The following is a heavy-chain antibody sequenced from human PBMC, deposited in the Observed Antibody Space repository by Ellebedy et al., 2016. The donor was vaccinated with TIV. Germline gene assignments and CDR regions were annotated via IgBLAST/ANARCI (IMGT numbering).Heavy chain of an antibody. V-gene: IGHV3-23*01. Sequence: GESLKISCAASGFTFSSYAMSWVRQAPGKGLEWVSGINANGVSIAYADSVKGRFTISRDNSKDTLFLQMNSLRAEDTAVYYCASYRYQYYLGNTIFAYWGQGALVTVSS. CDR1: GFTFSSYA. CDR2: INANGVSI. J-gene: IGHJ4*02. CDR3: ASYRYQYYLGNTIFAY. D-gene: IGHD3-16*02.